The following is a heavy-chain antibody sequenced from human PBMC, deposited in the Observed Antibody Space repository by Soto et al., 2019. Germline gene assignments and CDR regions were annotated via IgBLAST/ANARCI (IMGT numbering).Heavy chain of an antibody. CDR1: GFTVSSNY. D-gene: IGHD3-10*01. V-gene: IGHV3-53*01. Sequence: GGSLRLSCAASGFTVSSNYMSWVRQAPGKGLEWVSVIYSGGSTYYADSVKGRFTISRDDSKNTLYLQMNSLRAEGTAVYYCARGHITMVRGVIKPLDAFDIWGQGTMVTVSS. CDR2: IYSGGST. CDR3: ARGHITMVRGVIKPLDAFDI. J-gene: IGHJ3*02.